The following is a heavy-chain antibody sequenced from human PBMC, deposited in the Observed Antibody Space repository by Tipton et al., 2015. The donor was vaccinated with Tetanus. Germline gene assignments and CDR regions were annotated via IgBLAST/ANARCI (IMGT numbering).Heavy chain of an antibody. CDR2: INPNSGDT. Sequence: VQLVQSGGEVKKPGASVKVSCKASGYTFTVYYMHWLRQAPGQGLEWMGRINPNSGDTNYAQKFQGRVTMTRDTSISTAYMELSSLISDDTAVYYCARIVVPEGMDVWGQGTTVTVSS. J-gene: IGHJ6*02. CDR1: GYTFTVYY. CDR3: ARIVVPEGMDV. V-gene: IGHV1-2*06. D-gene: IGHD2-2*01.